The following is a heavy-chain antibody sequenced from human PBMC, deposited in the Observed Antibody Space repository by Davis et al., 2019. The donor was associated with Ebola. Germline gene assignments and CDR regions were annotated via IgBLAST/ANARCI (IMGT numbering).Heavy chain of an antibody. Sequence: PSETLSLTCTVSGGSISSYYWSWIRQPPGKGLEWIGYIYYSGSTNYNPSLKSRVTISVDTSKNQFSLKLSSVTAADTAVYYCARHYPYSSGSFDYWGQGTLVTVSS. CDR3: ARHYPYSSGSFDY. D-gene: IGHD6-19*01. V-gene: IGHV4-59*08. CDR2: IYYSGST. CDR1: GGSISSYY. J-gene: IGHJ4*02.